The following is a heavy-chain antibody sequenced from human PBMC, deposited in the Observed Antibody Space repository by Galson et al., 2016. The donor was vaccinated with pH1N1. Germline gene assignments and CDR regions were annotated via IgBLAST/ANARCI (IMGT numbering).Heavy chain of an antibody. D-gene: IGHD4-17*01. CDR1: GGSISSHY. J-gene: IGHJ3*01. CDR2: IYYSGST. Sequence: SETLSLTCTVSGGSISSHYWTWIRQPPGKGLEWIGCIYYSGSTSYNPSLMSRVTIFADTSKNQFSLKFSSVTAADTAMYYCARAFTERLYGDFTSAFDLWGQGTLVTVSS. V-gene: IGHV4-59*11. CDR3: ARAFTERLYGDFTSAFDL.